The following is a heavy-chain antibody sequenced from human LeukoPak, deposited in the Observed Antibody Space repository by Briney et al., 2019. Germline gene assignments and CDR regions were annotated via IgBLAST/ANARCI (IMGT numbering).Heavy chain of an antibody. CDR2: IYYSGST. V-gene: IGHV4-31*03. D-gene: IGHD4-23*01. J-gene: IGHJ4*02. CDR1: GGSISSGGYY. Sequence: SQTLSLTCTVSGGSISSGGYYWSWIRQHPGKGLEWIGYIYYSGSTYYNPSLKSRVTISVDTSKNQFSLKLSSVTAADTAVYYCARDPGENYGGNSGAAGYFDYWGQGTLVTVSS. CDR3: ARDPGENYGGNSGAAGYFDY.